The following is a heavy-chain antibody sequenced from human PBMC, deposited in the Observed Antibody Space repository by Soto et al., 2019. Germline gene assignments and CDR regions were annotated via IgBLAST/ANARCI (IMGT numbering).Heavy chain of an antibody. CDR1: GFTFSDYY. D-gene: IGHD5-12*01. J-gene: IGHJ4*02. CDR2: ISSSSSYT. CDR3: ARDKGVIVATIGYDY. Sequence: SGFTFSDYYMSWIRQAPGKGLEWVSYISSSSSYTNYADSVKGRFTISRDNAKNSLYLQMNSLRAEDTAVYYCARDKGVIVATIGYDYWGQGTLVTVSS. V-gene: IGHV3-11*06.